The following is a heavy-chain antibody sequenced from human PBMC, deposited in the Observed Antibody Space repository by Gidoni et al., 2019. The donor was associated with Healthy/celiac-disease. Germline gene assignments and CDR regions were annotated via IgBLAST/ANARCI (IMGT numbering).Heavy chain of an antibody. D-gene: IGHD1-26*01. CDR3: ARDHANGDSGSGSSY. V-gene: IGHV1-18*04. CDR2: ISAYNGNT. J-gene: IGHJ4*02. CDR1: GYPFPSSG. Sequence: QVQLVQSGAEVKKPGASVKVSCKASGYPFPSSGISWVGQAPGQGLEWMGWISAYNGNTNYAQKLQGRVTMTTDTSTSTAYMELRSLRSDDTAVYYCARDHANGDSGSGSSYWGQGTLVTVSS.